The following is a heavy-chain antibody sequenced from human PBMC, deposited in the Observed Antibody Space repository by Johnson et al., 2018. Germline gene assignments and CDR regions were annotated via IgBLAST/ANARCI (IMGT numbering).Heavy chain of an antibody. CDR1: DFTFSSYA. V-gene: IGHV3-30*18. CDR2: LSHDGSRR. J-gene: IGHJ3*01. D-gene: IGHD3-9*01. Sequence: VQLVESGGGVVQPGRSLRLSCAGSDFTFSSYAMHWVRQAPGKGLEWVALLSHDGSRRFYADSVKGRFSISRDNSKSTLFLQMDSLRPEDTAVYYCAKADYFDNRGRFWGPGAMVIVSS. CDR3: AKADYFDNRGRF.